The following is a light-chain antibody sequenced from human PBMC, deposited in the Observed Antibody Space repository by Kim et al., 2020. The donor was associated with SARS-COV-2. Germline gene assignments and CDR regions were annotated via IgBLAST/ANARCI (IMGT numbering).Light chain of an antibody. V-gene: IGKV3D-15*01. J-gene: IGKJ4*01. Sequence: PRERATLSGRASQSVSSNLAWYQQKPGQAPRLLIYGASTRATGIPARFSGSGSGTEFTLTISSLQSEDFAVYYCQQYNNWPPLTFGGGTKVDIK. CDR1: QSVSSN. CDR3: QQYNNWPPLT. CDR2: GAS.